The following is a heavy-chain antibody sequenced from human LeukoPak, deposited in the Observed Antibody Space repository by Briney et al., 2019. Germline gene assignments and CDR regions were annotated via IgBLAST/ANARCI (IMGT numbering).Heavy chain of an antibody. V-gene: IGHV3-30*04. D-gene: IGHD5-18*01. J-gene: IGHJ3*02. CDR2: ISYDGTNK. Sequence: GRSLRLSCAASGFTFSSYAMHWVRQAPGKGLQWVAVISYDGTNKYYADSVRGRFTISRDNFKNTLYLQMNSLRAEDTAVYYCARARSSYGYGDAFDIWGQGTMVTVSS. CDR3: ARARSSYGYGDAFDI. CDR1: GFTFSSYA.